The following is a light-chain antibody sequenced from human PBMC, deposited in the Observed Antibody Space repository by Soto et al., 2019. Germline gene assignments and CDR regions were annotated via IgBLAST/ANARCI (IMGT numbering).Light chain of an antibody. J-gene: IGLJ2*01. V-gene: IGLV3-1*01. Sequence: SYELTQPPSVSVAPGQTASITFSGDKLGDKYACWYQQKPGQSPVLVIYQDSKRPSGIPERFSGSNSGNTATLTISGTQAMDEADHYCQAWDSSTHVVFGGGTKVTVL. CDR1: KLGDKY. CDR3: QAWDSSTHVV. CDR2: QDS.